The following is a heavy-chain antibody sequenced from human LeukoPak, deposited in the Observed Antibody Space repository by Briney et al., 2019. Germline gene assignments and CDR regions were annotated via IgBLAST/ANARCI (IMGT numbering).Heavy chain of an antibody. D-gene: IGHD3-22*01. Sequence: GGSLRLSCAASGFTFSGYSMNWLRQAPGKGLEWISYISSGSGTIYYADSVKGRFTVSRDNAKNSLYLQMNSLRAEDTAVYFCAKQSAGSAAWYSLHYDLWGQGTLVTVSS. J-gene: IGHJ4*02. CDR2: ISSGSGTI. CDR3: AKQSAGSAAWYSLHYDL. V-gene: IGHV3-48*04. CDR1: GFTFSGYS.